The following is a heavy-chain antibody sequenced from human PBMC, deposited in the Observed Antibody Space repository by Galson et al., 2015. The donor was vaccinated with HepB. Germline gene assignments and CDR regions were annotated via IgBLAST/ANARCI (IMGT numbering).Heavy chain of an antibody. CDR2: IVVGSGNT. Sequence: SVKVSCKASGFTFTSSAMQWVRQARGQRLEWIGWIVVGSGNTNYAQKFQERVTITRDMSTSTAYMELSSLRSEDTAVYYCAAAYYDFWSGYYNTFYWGQGTLVTVSS. CDR3: AAAYYDFWSGYYNTFY. D-gene: IGHD3-3*01. J-gene: IGHJ4*02. V-gene: IGHV1-58*02. CDR1: GFTFTSSA.